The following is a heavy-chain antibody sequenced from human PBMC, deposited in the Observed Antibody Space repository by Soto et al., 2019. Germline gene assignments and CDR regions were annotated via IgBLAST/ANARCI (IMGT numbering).Heavy chain of an antibody. D-gene: IGHD3-22*01. CDR2: IYYSGST. CDR3: ARYSYYYDSSGYRPLDY. Sequence: PSETLSLTCTVSGGSISSGDYYWSWIRQPPGKGLEWIGYIYYSGSTYYNPSLKSRVTISVDTSKNQFSLKLSSVTAADTAVYYCARYSYYYDSSGYRPLDYCGQGTLVTVSS. J-gene: IGHJ4*02. V-gene: IGHV4-30-4*01. CDR1: GGSISSGDYY.